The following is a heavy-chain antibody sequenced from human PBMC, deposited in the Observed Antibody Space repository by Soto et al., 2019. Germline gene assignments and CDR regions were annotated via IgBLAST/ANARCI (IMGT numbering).Heavy chain of an antibody. CDR1: GFTFSSYG. J-gene: IGHJ1*01. CDR3: AKNRVPYSRPQGFQH. Sequence: GGSLRLSCAASGFTFSSYGMHWVRQAPGKGLEWVAVISYDGSNKYYAESLKGRFTISRDNSKNTLYLQMNSLRAEDTAVYYCAKNRVPYSRPQGFQHWGQGTLVTVSS. CDR2: ISYDGSNK. D-gene: IGHD6-13*01. V-gene: IGHV3-30*18.